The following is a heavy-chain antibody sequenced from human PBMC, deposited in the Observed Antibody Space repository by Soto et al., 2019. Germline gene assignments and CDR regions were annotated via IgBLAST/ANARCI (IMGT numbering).Heavy chain of an antibody. CDR3: ARDLMVRGVNYYYYGMDV. CDR1: GYTFTSYA. CDR2: INAGNGNT. D-gene: IGHD3-10*01. Sequence: GASVKVSCKASGYTFTSYAMHWVRQAPGQRLEWMGWINAGNGNTKYSQKFQGRVTITRDTSASTAYMELSSLRSEDTAVYYCARDLMVRGVNYYYYGMDVWGQGTTVTVSS. J-gene: IGHJ6*02. V-gene: IGHV1-3*01.